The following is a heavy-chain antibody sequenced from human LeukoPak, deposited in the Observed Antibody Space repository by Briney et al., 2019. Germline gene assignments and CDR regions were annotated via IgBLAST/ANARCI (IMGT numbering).Heavy chain of an antibody. D-gene: IGHD3-10*01. V-gene: IGHV1-46*01. Sequence: GASVKVSCKASGYTFTSYYMHWVRQAPGQGLEWMGIINPSGGSTSYAQKFQGRVTMTRDTSTSTVYMELSSLRSEDTAVYYCARDEAEYYGSGSYYDYFDYGGQGTLVTVSS. CDR2: INPSGGST. CDR1: GYTFTSYY. CDR3: ARDEAEYYGSGSYYDYFDY. J-gene: IGHJ4*02.